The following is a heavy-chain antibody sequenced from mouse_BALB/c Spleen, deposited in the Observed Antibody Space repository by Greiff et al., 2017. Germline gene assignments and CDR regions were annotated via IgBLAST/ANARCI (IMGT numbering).Heavy chain of an antibody. V-gene: IGHV5-9-3*01. J-gene: IGHJ4*01. CDR1: GFTFSSYA. CDR3: ARGYDYDDYAMDY. CDR2: ISSGGSYT. Sequence: EVHLVESGGGLVKPGGSLKLSCAASGFTFSSYAMSWVRQTPEKRLEWVATISSGGSYTYYPDSVKGRFTISRDNAKNTLYLQMSSLRSEDTAMYYCARGYDYDDYAMDYWGQGTSVTVSS. D-gene: IGHD2-4*01.